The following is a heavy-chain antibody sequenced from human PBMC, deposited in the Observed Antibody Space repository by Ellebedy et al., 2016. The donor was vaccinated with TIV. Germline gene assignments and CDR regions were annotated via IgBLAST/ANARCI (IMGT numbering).Heavy chain of an antibody. Sequence: PGGSLRLSCAASGFTFSSYSMNWVRQAPGRGLEWVSTISSSSSYIYYADSVKGRFTISRDNVKNSLYLQMNGLRAEDTAVYYCARGADTTMVWGALDIWGQGTVVTVSS. D-gene: IGHD5-18*01. CDR3: ARGADTTMVWGALDI. CDR2: ISSSSSYI. CDR1: GFTFSSYS. J-gene: IGHJ3*02. V-gene: IGHV3-21*01.